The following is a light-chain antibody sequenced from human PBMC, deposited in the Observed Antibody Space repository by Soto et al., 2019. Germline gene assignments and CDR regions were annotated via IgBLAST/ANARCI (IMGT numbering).Light chain of an antibody. J-gene: IGLJ3*02. CDR1: SSNIGARYD. Sequence: QSVLTKPPSVSGASGQRVTISCTGSSSNIGARYDVYWYQQLPGTAPKLLIYGNNNRPSRVPGRFSCSKSGTSAALAITGLQAEDEADYYCSSYTSSIWVFVGGTKLTVL. CDR2: GNN. CDR3: SSYTSSIWV. V-gene: IGLV1-40*01.